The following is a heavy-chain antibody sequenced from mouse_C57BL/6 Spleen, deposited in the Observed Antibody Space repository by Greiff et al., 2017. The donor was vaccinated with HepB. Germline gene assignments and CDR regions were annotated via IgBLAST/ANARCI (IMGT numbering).Heavy chain of an antibody. CDR3: TRPLYDGYPRYFDV. D-gene: IGHD2-3*01. CDR2: IRNKANNHAT. CDR1: GFTFSDAW. Sequence: EVQLQESGGGLVQPGGSMKLSCAASGFTFSDAWMDWVRQSPEKGLEWVAEIRNKANNHATYYAESVKGRFTISRDDSKSSVYLQMNSLRAEDTGIYYCTRPLYDGYPRYFDVWGTGTTVTVSS. V-gene: IGHV6-6*01. J-gene: IGHJ1*03.